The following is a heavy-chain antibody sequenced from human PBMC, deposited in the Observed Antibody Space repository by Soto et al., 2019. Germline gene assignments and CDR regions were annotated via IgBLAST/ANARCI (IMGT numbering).Heavy chain of an antibody. J-gene: IGHJ4*02. Sequence: QVHLVESGGNVVKSGGYLRLSCAASGFTFRSYGMHCFRQAPGKGLEWVALISTDGGNKQYADSVKGRFTVSRDKSKNIVYLQMDSLRARDTAVYFCTKDSSGGCYGCNWGAGTLVTVSS. D-gene: IGHD3-16*01. CDR2: ISTDGGNK. CDR1: GFTFRSYG. CDR3: TKDSSGGCYGCN. V-gene: IGHV3-30*18.